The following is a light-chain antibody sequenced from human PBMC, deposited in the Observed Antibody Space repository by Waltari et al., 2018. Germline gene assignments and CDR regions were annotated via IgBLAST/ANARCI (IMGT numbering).Light chain of an antibody. Sequence: WYQHKPGQSTILVSYQDTRRPSGTPVRFSGSNSGNTSTLTISGTQALDEGDYYCQARYSSTEVIFGGGTKLTVL. J-gene: IGLJ2*01. V-gene: IGLV3-1*01. CDR2: QDT. CDR3: QARYSSTEVI.